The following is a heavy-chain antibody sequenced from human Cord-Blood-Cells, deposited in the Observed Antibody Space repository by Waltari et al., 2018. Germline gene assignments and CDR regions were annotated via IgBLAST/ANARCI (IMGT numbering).Heavy chain of an antibody. CDR3: AEETGDRLGAFDI. CDR2: IYYSGST. Sequence: QLQLQESGPGLVKPSETLSLTCTVSGGSISSSSYYWGWIRQPPGKGLEWIGSIYYSGSTYYNPSLKSRVTISVDTSKNQFSLKLSSVTAADTAVYYCAEETGDRLGAFDIWGQGTMVTVSS. D-gene: IGHD7-27*01. J-gene: IGHJ3*02. CDR1: GGSISSSSYY. V-gene: IGHV4-39*01.